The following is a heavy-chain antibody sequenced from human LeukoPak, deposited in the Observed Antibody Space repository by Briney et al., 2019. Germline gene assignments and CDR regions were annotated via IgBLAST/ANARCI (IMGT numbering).Heavy chain of an antibody. CDR2: IYPDDSNI. Sequence: GESLRISCKGSGYSFTTYGIGWVRQMPGKGLEWMGIIYPDDSNIRYSPSFQGQVTFSADKSISTAYLQWSSLKASDTAMYYCARRGDNWFDPWGQGTLVTVSS. CDR3: ARRGDNWFDP. CDR1: GYSFTTYG. D-gene: IGHD3-10*01. J-gene: IGHJ5*02. V-gene: IGHV5-51*01.